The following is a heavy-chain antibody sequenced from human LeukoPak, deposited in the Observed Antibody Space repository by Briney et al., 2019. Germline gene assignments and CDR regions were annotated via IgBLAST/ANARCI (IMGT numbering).Heavy chain of an antibody. CDR1: GFTFSSYA. CDR3: AKVRDSSSWYDYYYYMDV. CDR2: ISGSGGST. Sequence: GSLRLSCAASGFTFSSYAMSWVRQAPGKGLEWVSAISGSGGSTYYADSVKGRFTISRDNSKNTLYLQMNSLRAEDTAVYYCAKVRDSSSWYDYYYYMDVWGKGTTVTVSS. V-gene: IGHV3-23*01. D-gene: IGHD6-13*01. J-gene: IGHJ6*03.